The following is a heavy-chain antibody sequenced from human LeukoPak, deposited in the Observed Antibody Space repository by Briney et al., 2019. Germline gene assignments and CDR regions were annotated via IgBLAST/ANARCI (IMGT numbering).Heavy chain of an antibody. J-gene: IGHJ4*02. V-gene: IGHV3-7*01. CDR2: MNIDGSEK. D-gene: IGHD1-26*01. Sequence: GGSLRLSCAASGYIFSDWYIDWVRQAPGKRPEWVANMNIDGSEKYYADSVKGRFTISRDNARNSVYLQMNSLRVEDTAVYYCARDPVEWELLLDCWGQGTLVTVSS. CDR1: GYIFSDWY. CDR3: ARDPVEWELLLDC.